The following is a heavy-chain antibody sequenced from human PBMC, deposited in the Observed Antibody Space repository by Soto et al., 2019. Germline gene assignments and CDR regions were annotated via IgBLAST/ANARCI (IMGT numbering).Heavy chain of an antibody. J-gene: IGHJ6*02. CDR3: AREGTRPPYYYYYGMDV. Sequence: ASVKVSCKASGYTFTSYGISWVRQAPGQGLEWMGWISAYNGNTNYAQKLQGRVTMTTDTSTSTAYMELRSLRSDDTAVYYCAREGTRPPYYYYYGMDVWGQGTTVTVSS. D-gene: IGHD1-1*01. CDR1: GYTFTSYG. CDR2: ISAYNGNT. V-gene: IGHV1-18*01.